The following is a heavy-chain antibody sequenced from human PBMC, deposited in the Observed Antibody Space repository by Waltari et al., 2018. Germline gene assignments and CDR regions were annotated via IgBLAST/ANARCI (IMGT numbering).Heavy chain of an antibody. V-gene: IGHV3-33*01. CDR3: AREGHIDAFDI. J-gene: IGHJ3*02. Sequence: QVQLVESGGGVVQPGRSLRLSCAASGFTFSSYGMHWVRQAPGKGWEWVAVIWYDGSNKYYADSVKGRFTISRDNSKNTLYLQMNSLRAEDTAVYYCAREGHIDAFDIWGQGTMVTVSS. CDR2: IWYDGSNK. CDR1: GFTFSSYG.